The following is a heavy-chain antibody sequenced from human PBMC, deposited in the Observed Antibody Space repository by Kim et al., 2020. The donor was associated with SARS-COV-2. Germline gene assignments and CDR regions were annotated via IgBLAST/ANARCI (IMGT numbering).Heavy chain of an antibody. CDR3: ARDHVVPAATGDGFDY. V-gene: IGHV3-21*01. Sequence: SVEGRFTISRDNAKNSLYLQMNSLRAEDTAVYYCARDHVVPAATGDGFDYWGQGTLVTVSS. D-gene: IGHD2-2*01. J-gene: IGHJ4*02.